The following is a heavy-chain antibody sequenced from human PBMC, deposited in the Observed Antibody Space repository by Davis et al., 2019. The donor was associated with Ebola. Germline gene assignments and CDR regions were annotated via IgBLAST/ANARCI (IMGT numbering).Heavy chain of an antibody. J-gene: IGHJ6*02. D-gene: IGHD3-10*01. CDR2: ISGSGGST. CDR3: AKEGGRGSGSYPNYYYYYGMDV. CDR1: GFTFSSYA. Sequence: GGSLRLSCAASGFTFSSYAMSWVRQAPGKGLEWVSAISGSGGSTYYADSVKGRFTISRDNSKNTLYLQMNSLRAEDTAVYYCAKEGGRGSGSYPNYYYYYGMDVWGQGTTVTVSS. V-gene: IGHV3-23*01.